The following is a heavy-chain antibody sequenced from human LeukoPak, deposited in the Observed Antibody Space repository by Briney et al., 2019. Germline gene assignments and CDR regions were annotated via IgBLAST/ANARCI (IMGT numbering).Heavy chain of an antibody. CDR2: INAGNGNT. V-gene: IGHV1-3*01. Sequence: EASVEVSCKASGYTFTSYAMHWVRQAPGQRLEWMGWINAGNGNTKYSQRFQGRVTITRDSSASTAYMEPSSLRSEDTAVYYCARLCSGGSCYYYFDYWGQGTLVTVSS. CDR1: GYTFTSYA. CDR3: ARLCSGGSCYYYFDY. J-gene: IGHJ4*02. D-gene: IGHD2-15*01.